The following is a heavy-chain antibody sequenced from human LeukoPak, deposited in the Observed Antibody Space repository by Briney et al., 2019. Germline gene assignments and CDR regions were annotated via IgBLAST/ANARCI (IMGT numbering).Heavy chain of an antibody. J-gene: IGHJ4*02. CDR3: VRDDYVWGSYRQYYFDY. CDR2: ISAYNGNT. V-gene: IGHV1-18*01. CDR1: GYTFTSYG. Sequence: ASVKVSCKASGYTFTSYGISLVRQAPGQGLEWMGWISAYNGNTNYAQKLQGRVTMTTDTSTSTAYMELRSLRSDDTAVYYCVRDDYVWGSYRQYYFDYWGQGTLVTVSS. D-gene: IGHD3-16*02.